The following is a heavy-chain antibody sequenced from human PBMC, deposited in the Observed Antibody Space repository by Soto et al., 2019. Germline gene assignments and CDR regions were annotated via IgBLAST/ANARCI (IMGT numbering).Heavy chain of an antibody. CDR1: GFTFSDAW. V-gene: IGHV3-15*01. J-gene: IGHJ5*02. CDR3: TTDLGRRAVVVGSTGYFNP. Sequence: GSLRLSCEASGFTFSDAWMSWVRQAPGKGLDWVGRIKSKSDGGTTEYAAPVRGRFTISRDDSKNTLYLQMNGLKTEDTAVYYCTTDLGRRAVVVGSTGYFNPCGQGTPVTVSS. D-gene: IGHD2-15*01. CDR2: IKSKSDGGTT.